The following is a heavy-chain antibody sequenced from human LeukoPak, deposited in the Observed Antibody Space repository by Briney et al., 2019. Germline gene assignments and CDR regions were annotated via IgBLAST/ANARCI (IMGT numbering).Heavy chain of an antibody. Sequence: GGSLRLSCAASGFTVSPNYMSWVRQAPGKGLEWVSVIYGGGSTYYADSVRDRFTISRDNSKNTLYLQMNSLRAEDTAVYYCASASCSGSSCYSGYFDHWGQGTLVTVSS. J-gene: IGHJ4*02. V-gene: IGHV3-53*01. D-gene: IGHD2-15*01. CDR1: GFTVSPNY. CDR3: ASASCSGSSCYSGYFDH. CDR2: IYGGGST.